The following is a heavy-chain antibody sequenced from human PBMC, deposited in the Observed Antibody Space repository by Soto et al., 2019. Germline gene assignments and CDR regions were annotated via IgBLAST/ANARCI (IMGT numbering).Heavy chain of an antibody. CDR2: ISAYNGNT. V-gene: IGHV1-18*01. Sequence: ASVKVSCKASGYTFTSYGISWVRQAPGQGLEWMGWISAYNGNTNYAQKLRGRVTMTTDTSTSTAYMELSSLRSEDTAVYYCARDHSTVGDLYYYDFWGQGTLVTVSS. CDR1: GYTFTSYG. CDR3: ARDHSTVGDLYYYDF. J-gene: IGHJ4*02. D-gene: IGHD1-26*01.